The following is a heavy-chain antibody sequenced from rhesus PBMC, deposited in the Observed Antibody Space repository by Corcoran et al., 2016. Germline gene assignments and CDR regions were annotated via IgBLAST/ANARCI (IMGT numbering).Heavy chain of an antibody. CDR2: IYGGSGST. Sequence: QVQLQESGPGLVKPSETLPLPCAVSGASLSINYWSCILQPPGKGLEWIGYIYGGSGSTSYNPSLKSRVTMSKDTSKNQFSLKLSSVTAADTAVYYCARGISRFDYWGQGVLVTVSS. V-gene: IGHV4-147*01. CDR1: GASLSINY. CDR3: ARGISRFDY. D-gene: IGHD5-42*01. J-gene: IGHJ4*01.